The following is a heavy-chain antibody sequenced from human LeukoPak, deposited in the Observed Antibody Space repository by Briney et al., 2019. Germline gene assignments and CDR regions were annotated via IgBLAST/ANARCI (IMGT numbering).Heavy chain of an antibody. J-gene: IGHJ4*02. Sequence: HAGGSLRLSCAASGFSFRDFWMTWVRQAPGKGLEWVAKINQGGNLKYYVDSVKGRFTISRDDAESSLYVQMNNLKDEDTAVYYCARFGYSGWNPENWGQGTLVTVSS. D-gene: IGHD5-12*01. CDR3: ARFGYSGWNPEN. CDR2: INQGGNLK. CDR1: GFSFRDFW. V-gene: IGHV3-7*01.